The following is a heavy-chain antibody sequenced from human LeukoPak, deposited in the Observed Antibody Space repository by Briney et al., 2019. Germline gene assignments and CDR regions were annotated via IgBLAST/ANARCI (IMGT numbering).Heavy chain of an antibody. CDR2: ISGSGGST. CDR1: GFTFSSYA. Sequence: GGSLRLSCAASGFTFSSYAMSWVRQAPGKGLEWVSAISGSGGSTYYADSVKGRFTISNDNCKNTLYLQLNSLRAEATAVYYCAKDYTEPPYYYYYSYMDVWGKGTTVTVSS. D-gene: IGHD1-14*01. J-gene: IGHJ6*03. CDR3: AKDYTEPPYYYYYSYMDV. V-gene: IGHV3-23*01.